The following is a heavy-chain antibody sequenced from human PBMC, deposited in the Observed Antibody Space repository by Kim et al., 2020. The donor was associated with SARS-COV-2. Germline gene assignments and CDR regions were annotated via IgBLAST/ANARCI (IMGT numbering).Heavy chain of an antibody. Sequence: GGSLRLSCAASGFTFSNAWMSWVRQAPGKGLEWVGRIKSKTDGGTTDYAAPVKGRFTISRDDSKNTLYLQMNSLKTEDTAVYYCTTDQNYYDSSGYYYGEDYWGQGTLVTVSS. V-gene: IGHV3-15*01. CDR1: GFTFSNAW. CDR2: IKSKTDGGTT. J-gene: IGHJ4*02. D-gene: IGHD3-22*01. CDR3: TTDQNYYDSSGYYYGEDY.